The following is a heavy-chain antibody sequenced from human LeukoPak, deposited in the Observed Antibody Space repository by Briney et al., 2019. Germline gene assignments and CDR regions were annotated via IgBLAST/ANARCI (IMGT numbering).Heavy chain of an antibody. CDR2: ISGSGGST. CDR3: AKGWGLYYYMDI. V-gene: IGHV3-23*01. CDR1: GFIFSTCA. J-gene: IGHJ6*03. D-gene: IGHD1-26*01. Sequence: PGGSLRLSCVASGFIFSTCAMTWVRQAPGKGLEWVSGISGSGGSTYYADSVKGRFTISRDNSKNTLYLQMNSLRVEDTALYYCAKGWGLYYYMDIWGTGTTVTVSS.